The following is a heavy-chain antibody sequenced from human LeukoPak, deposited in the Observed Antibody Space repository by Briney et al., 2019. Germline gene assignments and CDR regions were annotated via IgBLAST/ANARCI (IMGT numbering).Heavy chain of an antibody. CDR3: ARDGDYARVKIGNFDY. V-gene: IGHV1-2*06. D-gene: IGHD4-17*01. J-gene: IGHJ4*02. CDR1: GYTFTCYY. CDR2: INPNSGGT. Sequence: GASVKVSCKASGYTFTCYYMHWVRQAPGQGLEWMGRINPNSGGTNYAQKFQGRVTMTRDTSISTAYMELSRLRSDDTAVYYCARDGDYARVKIGNFDYWGQGTLVTVSS.